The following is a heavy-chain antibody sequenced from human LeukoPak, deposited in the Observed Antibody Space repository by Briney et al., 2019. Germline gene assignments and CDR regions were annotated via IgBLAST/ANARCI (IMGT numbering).Heavy chain of an antibody. V-gene: IGHV3-30-3*01. CDR3: ARSTYCSSSSCYDWFDP. J-gene: IGHJ5*02. CDR1: GFTFSNYA. D-gene: IGHD2-2*01. Sequence: GGSLRLSCAASGFTFSNYAMHWVRQAPGKGLEWVAVIAYDGNNEYYADSMKGRFTISRDNSKNTLYLQMTSLRAEDTAVYYCARSTYCSSSSCYDWFDPWGQGTLVTVSS. CDR2: IAYDGNNE.